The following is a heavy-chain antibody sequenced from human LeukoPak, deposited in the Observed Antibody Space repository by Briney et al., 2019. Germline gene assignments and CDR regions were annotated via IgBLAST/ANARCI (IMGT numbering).Heavy chain of an antibody. D-gene: IGHD6-13*01. Sequence: GGSLRLSCAASGFTFSSYAMTWVRQAPGEGLEWVSSFTSMSRTIYYADSVKGRFTISRDDAKKPLYLQMNSLRVEDTAIYYCARQSSGIAATDKIDYWGQGTLVTVSS. CDR2: FTSMSRTI. V-gene: IGHV3-21*01. CDR1: GFTFSSYA. CDR3: ARQSSGIAATDKIDY. J-gene: IGHJ4*02.